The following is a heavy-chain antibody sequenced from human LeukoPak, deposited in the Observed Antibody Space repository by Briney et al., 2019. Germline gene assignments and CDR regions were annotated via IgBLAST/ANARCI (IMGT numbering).Heavy chain of an antibody. CDR3: ARGGPVPFDY. J-gene: IGHJ4*02. Sequence: GGSLRLSCAASGSTFSSYGMHWVRQAPGKGLEWVAVISYDGSNTYYADSVKGRFTISRDNSKNTLYLQMNSLRAEDTAVYYCARGGPVPFDYWGQGTLVTVSS. V-gene: IGHV3-30*03. CDR1: GSTFSSYG. CDR2: ISYDGSNT.